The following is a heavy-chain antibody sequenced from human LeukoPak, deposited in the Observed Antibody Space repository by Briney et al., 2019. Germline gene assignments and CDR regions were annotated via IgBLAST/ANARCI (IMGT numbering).Heavy chain of an antibody. CDR3: ASGPYPAAGTDHQFDY. D-gene: IGHD6-13*01. CDR2: IFYRGAT. V-gene: IGHV4-59*01. Sequence: PSETLSLTCTVSGASISSYYWSWIRQPPGKGLGWIGYIFYRGATHYNPSLKSRVTISVDTSKNQFSLRLTSVTAADTAVYYCASGPYPAAGTDHQFDYWGQGILVTVFS. CDR1: GASISSYY. J-gene: IGHJ4*02.